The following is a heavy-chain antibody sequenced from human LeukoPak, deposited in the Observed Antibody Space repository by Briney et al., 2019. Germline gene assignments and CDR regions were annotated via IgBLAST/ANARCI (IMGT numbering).Heavy chain of an antibody. V-gene: IGHV3-33*08. D-gene: IGHD3-22*01. Sequence: GGSLRLSCAASGFTVSSNHMSWVRQAPGKGLEWVAVIWYDGSNKYYAGSVKGRFTIYRDNSKNTLYLQMNSLRAEDTAVYYCARAPFTMIDPIDYWGQGTLVTVSS. CDR1: GFTVSSNH. J-gene: IGHJ4*02. CDR3: ARAPFTMIDPIDY. CDR2: IWYDGSNK.